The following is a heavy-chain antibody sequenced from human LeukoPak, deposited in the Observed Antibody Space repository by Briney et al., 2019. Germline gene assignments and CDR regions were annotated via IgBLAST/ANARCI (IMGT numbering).Heavy chain of an antibody. V-gene: IGHV1-69*04. CDR1: GGTFSSYA. Sequence: ASVKVSCKASGGTFSSYAISWVRQAPGQGLEWMGRIIPIFGIANYAQKFQGRVTITADKSTSTAYMELSSLRSEDTAVYYCARDLLRYFDWSGGGWFDPWGQGTLVTASS. D-gene: IGHD3-9*01. CDR3: ARDLLRYFDWSGGGWFDP. J-gene: IGHJ5*02. CDR2: IIPIFGIA.